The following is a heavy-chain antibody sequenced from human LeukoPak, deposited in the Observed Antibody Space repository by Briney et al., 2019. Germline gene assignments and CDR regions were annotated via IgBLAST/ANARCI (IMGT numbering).Heavy chain of an antibody. CDR2: ISYDGSNK. CDR3: AWTVAGRTTFDY. D-gene: IGHD6-19*01. J-gene: IGHJ4*02. V-gene: IGHV3-30-3*01. Sequence: GGPLRLSCAASGFTFSSYAMHWVRQAPGKGLEWVAVISYDGSNKYYADSVKGRFTISRDNSKNTLYLQMNSLRAEDTAVYYCAWTVAGRTTFDYWGQGTLVTVSS. CDR1: GFTFSSYA.